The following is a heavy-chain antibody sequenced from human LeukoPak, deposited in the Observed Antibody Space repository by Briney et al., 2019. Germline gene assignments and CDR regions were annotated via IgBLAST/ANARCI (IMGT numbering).Heavy chain of an antibody. J-gene: IGHJ4*02. D-gene: IGHD6-13*01. CDR1: GYTFTDYG. CDR2: VSPYNGDT. CDR3: ARTTIGGSIAAAGWFDY. Sequence: GASVKVSCKASGYTFTDYGINWVRQAPGHGVEWMGWVSPYNGDTKYAQKLQDRVTLTTDTSTSTAYMELRSLRSDDTAVYYCARTTIGGSIAAAGWFDYWGQGTLVTVSS. V-gene: IGHV1-18*01.